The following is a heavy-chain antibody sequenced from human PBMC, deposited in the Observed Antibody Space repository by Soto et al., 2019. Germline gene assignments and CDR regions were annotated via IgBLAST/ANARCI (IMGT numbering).Heavy chain of an antibody. D-gene: IGHD3-3*01. CDR2: IKQDGSEK. CDR3: ARDYPYDFWSGYYTGMDDY. V-gene: IGHV3-7*01. CDR1: GFTFSSYW. J-gene: IGHJ4*02. Sequence: GGSLRLSCAASGFTFSSYWMSWVRQAPGKGLGWVANIKQDGSEKYYVDSVKGRFTISRDNAKNSLYLQMNSLRAEDTAVYYCARDYPYDFWSGYYTGMDDYWGQGTLVTVSS.